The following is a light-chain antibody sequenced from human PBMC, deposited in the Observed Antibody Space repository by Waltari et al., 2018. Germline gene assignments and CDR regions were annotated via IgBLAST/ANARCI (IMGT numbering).Light chain of an antibody. CDR2: GAS. V-gene: IGKV3-20*01. CDR1: QSIGSTY. Sequence: EIVLTQSPGTLSLSPGERATLSCRASQSIGSTYLAWYQQKPGQAPRLLIYGASRRATGIPDRFSGSGSGTDFTLSISRLEPEDFAVYYCQQGGGPLRFTFGQGTKLEIK. J-gene: IGKJ2*01. CDR3: QQGGGPLRFT.